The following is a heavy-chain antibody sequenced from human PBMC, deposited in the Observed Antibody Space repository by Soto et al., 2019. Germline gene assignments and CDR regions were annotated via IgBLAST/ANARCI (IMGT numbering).Heavy chain of an antibody. Sequence: PSETLSLTCTVSGGSISSYYWSWIRQPPGKGLEWIGYIYYSGSTNYNPSLKSRVTISVDTSKNQFSLKLSSVTAADTAVYYCARDVHSRFDPWGQGTLVTVS. J-gene: IGHJ5*02. CDR1: GGSISSYY. D-gene: IGHD1-1*01. CDR2: IYYSGST. CDR3: ARDVHSRFDP. V-gene: IGHV4-59*01.